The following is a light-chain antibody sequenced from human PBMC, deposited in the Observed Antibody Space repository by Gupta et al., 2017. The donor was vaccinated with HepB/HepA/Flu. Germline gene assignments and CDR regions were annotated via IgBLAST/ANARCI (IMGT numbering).Light chain of an antibody. CDR2: GAS. CDR3: QQYKNWPPWT. CDR1: QSVSSN. V-gene: IGKV3-15*01. Sequence: EIVMTQSPATLSVSPGERATLSCRASQSVSSNLAWYQQKPGQAPRLLIYGASTRDTGIPARFSGSGYGKELTLTISSRQSEDFAGYYCQQYKNWPPWTFGQGTXVEIK. J-gene: IGKJ1*01.